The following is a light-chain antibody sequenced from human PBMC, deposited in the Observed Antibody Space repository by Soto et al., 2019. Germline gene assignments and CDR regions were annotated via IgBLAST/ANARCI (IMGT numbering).Light chain of an antibody. CDR1: QNIDIN. CDR2: RAS. Sequence: EIVLTQSPATLSVSPGERATLSCRASQNIDINLVWYQQKPGQAPRLLIFRASTRATGIPPRFSGSGSGTEFTLTISSLEPEDFAIYFCQQRSNLPPTFGQGTRLEI. V-gene: IGKV3-15*01. CDR3: QQRSNLPPT. J-gene: IGKJ5*01.